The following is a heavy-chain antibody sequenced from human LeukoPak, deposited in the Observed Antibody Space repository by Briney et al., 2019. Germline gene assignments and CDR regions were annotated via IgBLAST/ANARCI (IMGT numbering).Heavy chain of an antibody. J-gene: IGHJ3*02. V-gene: IGHV1-69*05. CDR2: IIPAFGTA. D-gene: IGHD3-16*02. CDR1: GGSLSNYA. CDR3: ARSFWGVLANDAFDI. Sequence: SVKVSCKASGGSLSNYAITWVRQTPGQGLEWLGVIIPAFGTADYAQTLQGRVTITTDDSTSTAFLDLGSLRSADTAVYYCARSFWGVLANDAFDIWGQGTLITVSS.